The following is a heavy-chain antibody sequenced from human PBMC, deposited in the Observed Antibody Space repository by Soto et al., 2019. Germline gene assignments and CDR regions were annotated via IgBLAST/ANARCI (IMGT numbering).Heavy chain of an antibody. CDR1: NGSISSRRSY. CDR2: IYYIGNT. V-gene: IGHV4-39*01. D-gene: IGHD4-17*01. CDR3: VGQDYGAKGYYFEN. Sequence: QLQLQESGSGLVKPSETLSLTCIVSNGSISSRRSYWGWIRQTPGKGLECIGSIYYIGNTYSNPSLKSRVTISIDTSKTQFSLKMNSVTAADTAVYFCVGQDYGAKGYYFENCGQGALVTVSS. J-gene: IGHJ4*02.